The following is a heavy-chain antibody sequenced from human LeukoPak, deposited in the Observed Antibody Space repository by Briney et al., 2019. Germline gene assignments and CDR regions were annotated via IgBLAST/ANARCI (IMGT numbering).Heavy chain of an antibody. D-gene: IGHD3-16*01. Sequence: GASVKVSCKASGGTFSSYAISWVRQAPGQGLEWMGGIIPIFGTANYARKFQGRVTITADESTSTAYMELSSLRSEDTAVYYCASDAADNDYVWGSWGQGTLVTVSS. CDR3: ASDAADNDYVWGS. CDR1: GGTFSSYA. V-gene: IGHV1-69*13. CDR2: IIPIFGTA. J-gene: IGHJ5*02.